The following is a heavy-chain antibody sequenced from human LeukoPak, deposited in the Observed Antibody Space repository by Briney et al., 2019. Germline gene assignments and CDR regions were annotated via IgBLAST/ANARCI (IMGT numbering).Heavy chain of an antibody. CDR1: GFTFSSYA. V-gene: IGHV3-23*01. D-gene: IGHD6-13*01. CDR3: AKCMAEPGTCYFDN. Sequence: GGSLRLSCAASGFTFSSYAMTCVRQAPGKGLEWVSGISGSGGNTYYANSVKGRFTISRDNSKSTLYLQMNNLGAEDTALYYCAKCMAEPGTCYFDNWGRGTLVTVSS. J-gene: IGHJ4*03. CDR2: ISGSGGNT.